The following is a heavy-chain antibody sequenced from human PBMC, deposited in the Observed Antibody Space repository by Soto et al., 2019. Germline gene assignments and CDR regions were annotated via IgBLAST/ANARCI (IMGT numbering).Heavy chain of an antibody. CDR1: GFTFSTYA. J-gene: IGHJ5*01. Sequence: PGGSLRLSCAASGFTFSTYAMSWVRQAPGKGLEWVSTIGGSGGTTYYADSVKGRFTISRDNSKNTLYLHMSRLRVEDTAVYYCAKPGSSSWYNSRGQGTLVTVSS. V-gene: IGHV3-23*01. CDR3: AKPGSSSWYNS. D-gene: IGHD6-13*01. CDR2: IGGSGGTT.